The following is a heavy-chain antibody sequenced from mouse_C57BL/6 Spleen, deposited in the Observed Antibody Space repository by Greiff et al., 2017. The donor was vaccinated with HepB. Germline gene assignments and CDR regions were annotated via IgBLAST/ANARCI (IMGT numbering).Heavy chain of an antibody. J-gene: IGHJ4*01. Sequence: EVKLVESGEGLVKPGGSLKLSCAASGFTFSSYAMSWVRQTPEKRLEWVAYISSGGDYIYYADTVKGRFTISRDNARNTLYLQMSSLKSEDTAMYYCTRGGGSSYRAMDYWGQGTSVTVSS. V-gene: IGHV5-9-1*02. CDR2: ISSGGDYI. CDR3: TRGGGSSYRAMDY. D-gene: IGHD1-1*01. CDR1: GFTFSSYA.